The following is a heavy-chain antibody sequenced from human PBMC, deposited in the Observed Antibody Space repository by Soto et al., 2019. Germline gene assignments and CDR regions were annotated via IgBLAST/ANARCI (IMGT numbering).Heavy chain of an antibody. J-gene: IGHJ4*02. V-gene: IGHV3-23*01. CDR3: AKGVRQPPRLFDY. CDR1: GFTFSSYA. D-gene: IGHD1-1*01. Sequence: EVQLLESGGGLVQPGGSLRLSCAASGFTFSSYAMSWVRQAPGKGLEWVSAISGSGGSTYYADSVKGRFTISRDNSKNTRYLQMNSLRAEDTAVYYCAKGVRQPPRLFDYWGQGALVTVSS. CDR2: ISGSGGST.